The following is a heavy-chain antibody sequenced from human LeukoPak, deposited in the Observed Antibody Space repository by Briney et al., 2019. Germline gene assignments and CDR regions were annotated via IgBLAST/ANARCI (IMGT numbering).Heavy chain of an antibody. CDR1: GFTFSSYS. J-gene: IGHJ4*02. CDR3: ARDREDTPGFDY. CDR2: ISSSSSYI. Sequence: GGSLRLSCAASGFTFSSYSMNWVRQAPGKGLEWVSSISSSSSYIYYADSVKGRFTISRDNAKNSLYLQMNSLRAEDTAVYYCARDREDTPGFDYWGQGTLVTVSS. D-gene: IGHD2-15*01. V-gene: IGHV3-21*01.